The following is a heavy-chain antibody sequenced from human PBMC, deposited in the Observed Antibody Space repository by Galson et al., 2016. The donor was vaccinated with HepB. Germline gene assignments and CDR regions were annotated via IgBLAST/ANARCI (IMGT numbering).Heavy chain of an antibody. V-gene: IGHV4-31*03. CDR1: GGSISSGGYY. CDR2: IYHSGNA. D-gene: IGHD3-16*01. CDR3: ARGGRKGLWGYYFDY. J-gene: IGHJ4*02. Sequence: TLSLTCTVSGGSISSGGYYWSWIRHHPGEGLEWIGYIYHSGNAYYNASLKSRVTISVDTSKNQFFLKLTSLTAADTAVYFCARGGRKGLWGYYFDYWGQETLVTVSS.